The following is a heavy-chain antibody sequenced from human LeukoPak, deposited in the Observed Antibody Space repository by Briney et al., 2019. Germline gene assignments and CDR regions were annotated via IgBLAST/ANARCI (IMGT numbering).Heavy chain of an antibody. J-gene: IGHJ4*02. V-gene: IGHV3-33*01. CDR2: IWYDGSNK. Sequence: GRSLRLSCAASGFTFSSYGMHWVRQAPGKGLEWVAVIWYDGSNKNHADSVKGRFTISRDNSKNTLYLQMSSLRAEDTAIYYCARDLGIAAAGLGYWGQGTLVTVSS. CDR1: GFTFSSYG. D-gene: IGHD6-13*01. CDR3: ARDLGIAAAGLGY.